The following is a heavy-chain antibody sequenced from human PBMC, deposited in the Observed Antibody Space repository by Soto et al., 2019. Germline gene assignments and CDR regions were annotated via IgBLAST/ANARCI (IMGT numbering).Heavy chain of an antibody. Sequence: GGSLRLSCAASGFTFSSYGMHWVRQAPGKGLEWVAVISYDGSNKYYADSVKGRFTISRDNSKNTLYLQMNSLRAEDTAVYYCARVYDSSGYYYYFDYWGQGTLVTVSS. V-gene: IGHV3-30*19. J-gene: IGHJ4*02. D-gene: IGHD3-22*01. CDR2: ISYDGSNK. CDR3: ARVYDSSGYYYYFDY. CDR1: GFTFSSYG.